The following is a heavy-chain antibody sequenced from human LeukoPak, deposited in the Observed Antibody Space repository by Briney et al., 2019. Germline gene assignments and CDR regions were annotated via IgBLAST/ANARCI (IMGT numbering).Heavy chain of an antibody. V-gene: IGHV3-33*08. D-gene: IGHD4-17*01. Sequence: GGSLRLSCAASGFTFSSYAMNWVRQAPGKGLEWVAVIWYDGSNKYYADSVKGRFTISRDNSKNTLYLQMNSLRAEDTAVYYCARDSTTVTTVGVDYFDYWGQGTLVTVSS. J-gene: IGHJ4*02. CDR1: GFTFSSYA. CDR3: ARDSTTVTTVGVDYFDY. CDR2: IWYDGSNK.